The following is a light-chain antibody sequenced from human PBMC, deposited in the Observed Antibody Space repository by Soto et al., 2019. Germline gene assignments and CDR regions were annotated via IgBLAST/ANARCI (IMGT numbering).Light chain of an antibody. CDR3: QRSYSTPPMYT. Sequence: DIQMTQSPSSLSASVGDRVTMTCRASQRINYYLSWYQQKPGKAPKLLIYAASSLQSGVPSRFSGSGSGTDFTLTISSLQPEDFATYYCQRSYSTPPMYTFGQGTKLEIK. CDR1: QRINYY. CDR2: AAS. V-gene: IGKV1-39*01. J-gene: IGKJ2*01.